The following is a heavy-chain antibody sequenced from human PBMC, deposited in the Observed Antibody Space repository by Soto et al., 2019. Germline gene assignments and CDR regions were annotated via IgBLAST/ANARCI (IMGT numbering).Heavy chain of an antibody. D-gene: IGHD3-22*01. CDR3: ARDPGYDSSGYYYPVWYFDL. Sequence: QVQLQESGPGLVKPSQTLSLTCTVSGGSISSGGYYWSWIRQHPGKGLEWIGYIYYSGSTYYNPSHKSRVTISVDTSKNPFSLKLSSVTAADTAVYYCARDPGYDSSGYYYPVWYFDLWGRGTLVTVSS. CDR1: GGSISSGGYY. V-gene: IGHV4-31*03. J-gene: IGHJ2*01. CDR2: IYYSGST.